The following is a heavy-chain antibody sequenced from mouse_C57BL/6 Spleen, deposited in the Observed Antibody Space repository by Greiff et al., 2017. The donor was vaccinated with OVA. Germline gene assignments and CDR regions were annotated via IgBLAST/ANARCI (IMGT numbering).Heavy chain of an antibody. CDR2: IRSKSNNYAT. CDR1: GFSFNTYA. V-gene: IGHV10-1*01. CDR3: VRHYYGHFDY. D-gene: IGHD1-1*01. J-gene: IGHJ2*01. Sequence: EAGGGLVQPKGSLKLSCAASGFSFNTYAMNWVRQAPGKGLEWVARIRSKSNNYATYYADSVKDRFTISRDDSESMLYLQMNNLKTEDTAMYYCVRHYYGHFDYWGQGTTLTVSS.